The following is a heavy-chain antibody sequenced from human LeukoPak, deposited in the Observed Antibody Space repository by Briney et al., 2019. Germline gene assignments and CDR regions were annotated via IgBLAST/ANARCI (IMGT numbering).Heavy chain of an antibody. CDR2: ISGSGGNT. V-gene: IGHV3-23*01. Sequence: GGSLRLSCAASGFTFSSYAMSWVRQAPGKGLEWVAAISGSGGNTYYADSVKGRFTVSRDNSKNTLFLQMNSLRAEDTAVYYCAKDGGLWVSAHWGDSWGRGTLVTASS. CDR3: AKDGGLWVSAHWGDS. J-gene: IGHJ4*02. CDR1: GFTFSSYA. D-gene: IGHD7-27*01.